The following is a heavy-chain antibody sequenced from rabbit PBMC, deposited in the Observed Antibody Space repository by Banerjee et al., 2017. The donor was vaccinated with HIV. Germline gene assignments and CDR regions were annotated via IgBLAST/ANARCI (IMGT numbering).Heavy chain of an antibody. CDR3: ARDAGSNYYTWYFNL. J-gene: IGHJ4*01. CDR2: IYTGSGST. Sequence: QEQLEESGGGLVKPGGTLTLTCTASGFSFSGSSWICWVRQAPGKGLEWIGCIYTGSGSTYYASWAKGRFTISKTSSTTVTLQMTSLTAADTATYFCARDAGSNYYTWYFNLWGPGTLVTVS. D-gene: IGHD8-1*01. V-gene: IGHV1S45*01. CDR1: GFSFSGSSW.